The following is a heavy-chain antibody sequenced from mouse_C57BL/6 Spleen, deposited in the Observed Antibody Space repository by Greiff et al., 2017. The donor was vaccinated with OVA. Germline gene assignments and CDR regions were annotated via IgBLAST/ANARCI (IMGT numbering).Heavy chain of an antibody. J-gene: IGHJ3*01. CDR3: ARDAGGSSYPFAY. CDR1: GFTFSDFY. CDR2: SRNKANDYTT. Sequence: EVKLMESGGGLVQSGRSLRLSCATSGFTFSDFYMEWVRQAPGKGLEWIAASRNKANDYTTEYSASVKGRFIVSRDTSQSILYLQMNALRAEDTAIYYCARDAGGSSYPFAYWGQGTLVTVSA. D-gene: IGHD1-1*01. V-gene: IGHV7-1*01.